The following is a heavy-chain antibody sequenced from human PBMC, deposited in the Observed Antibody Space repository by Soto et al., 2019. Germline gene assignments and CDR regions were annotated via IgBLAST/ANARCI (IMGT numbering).Heavy chain of an antibody. V-gene: IGHV4-4*02. D-gene: IGHD3-9*01. CDR2: IYHSGST. Sequence: NPSETLSLTCAVSGGSISSSNWWSWVRQPPGKGLEWIGEIYHSGSTTYNPSLKSRVTISVDKSKNPFSLKLSSVTAADTAVYYCASKRYFDWLSSLDYWGQGTLVTVSS. CDR3: ASKRYFDWLSSLDY. J-gene: IGHJ4*02. CDR1: GGSISSSNW.